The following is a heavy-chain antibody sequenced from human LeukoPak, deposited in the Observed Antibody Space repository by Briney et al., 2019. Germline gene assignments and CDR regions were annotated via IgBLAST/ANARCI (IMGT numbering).Heavy chain of an antibody. Sequence: PGGSLRLSCAASGFTFSSYSMNWVRQAPGKGLEWVSYISSSSSTIYYADSVKGRFTISRDNAKNSLYLQMNSLRAEDTAVYYCAREGRWFEFDYWGQGTLVTVRS. CDR2: ISSSSSTI. CDR1: GFTFSSYS. D-gene: IGHD3-10*01. CDR3: AREGRWFEFDY. J-gene: IGHJ4*02. V-gene: IGHV3-48*01.